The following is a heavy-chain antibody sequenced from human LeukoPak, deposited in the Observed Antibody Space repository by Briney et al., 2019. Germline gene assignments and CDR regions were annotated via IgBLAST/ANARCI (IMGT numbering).Heavy chain of an antibody. V-gene: IGHV3-74*01. CDR3: AKDRQYYYGSGSYDY. CDR1: GFTFRKYW. D-gene: IGHD3-10*01. Sequence: PGGSLRLSCAASGFTFRKYWLHWVRQAPGKGLVWVSRINPDDGSTSYADSVKGRFTISRDNAKNSLYLQMNSLRAEDTALYYCAKDRQYYYGSGSYDYWGQGTLVTVSS. J-gene: IGHJ4*02. CDR2: INPDDGST.